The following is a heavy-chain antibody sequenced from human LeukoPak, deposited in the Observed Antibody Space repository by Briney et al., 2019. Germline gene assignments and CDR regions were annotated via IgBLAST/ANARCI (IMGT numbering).Heavy chain of an antibody. CDR2: MWYDGSNK. D-gene: IGHD4-11*01. CDR1: GFTFNSYG. CDR3: ARGLPPVMKYYFDY. V-gene: IGHV3-33*01. J-gene: IGHJ4*02. Sequence: PGGSLRLSCAASGFTFNSYGMHWARQAPGKGLEWVAVMWYDGSNKYYADSVKGRFTISRDDSKNTLYLQMNGLRAEDTAMYYCARGLPPVMKYYFDYWGQGTLVTVSS.